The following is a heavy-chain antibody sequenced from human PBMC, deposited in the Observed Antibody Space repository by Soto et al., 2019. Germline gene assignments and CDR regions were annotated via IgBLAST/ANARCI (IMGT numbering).Heavy chain of an antibody. Sequence: QVQLVQSGAEVKKPGSSVKVSCTASGGTFSSYAISWVRQAPGQGLEWMGGINPNSGGTNYAQKFQGRVTMTRDTSISTAYMELSRLRSDDTAVYYCARGIVVVPAASYYYYGMGVWGQGTTVTVSS. CDR2: INPNSGGT. D-gene: IGHD2-2*01. CDR1: GGTFSSYA. V-gene: IGHV1-2*02. CDR3: ARGIVVVPAASYYYYGMGV. J-gene: IGHJ6*02.